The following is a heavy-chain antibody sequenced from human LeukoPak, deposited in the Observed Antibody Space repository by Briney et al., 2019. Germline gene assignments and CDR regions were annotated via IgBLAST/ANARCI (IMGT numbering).Heavy chain of an antibody. CDR3: ARGLWFGYNWFDP. Sequence: GSLRLSCAASGFTFSNYWMSWTRQPPGKGLEWIGEINHSGSTNYNPSLKSRVTISVDTSKNQFSLKLSSVTAADTAVYYCARGLWFGYNWFDPWGQGTLVTVSS. V-gene: IGHV4-34*01. J-gene: IGHJ5*02. D-gene: IGHD3-10*01. CDR2: INHSGST. CDR1: GFTFSNYW.